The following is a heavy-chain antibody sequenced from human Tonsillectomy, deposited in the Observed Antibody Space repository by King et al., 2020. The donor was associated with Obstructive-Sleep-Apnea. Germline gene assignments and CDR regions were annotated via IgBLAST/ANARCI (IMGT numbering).Heavy chain of an antibody. D-gene: IGHD3-22*01. CDR3: ARHDYSSGYFGVFDY. Sequence: QLQESGPGLVKPSETLSLTCTVSGDSINNYYWSWIRQPPGKGREYIGHISYSGSTNSNPSLKSRVTISVDTSKNQFSLRMSSATAADTAVYYCARHDYSSGYFGVFDYWGQGTLVTVSS. CDR2: ISYSGST. J-gene: IGHJ4*02. V-gene: IGHV4-59*08. CDR1: GDSINNYY.